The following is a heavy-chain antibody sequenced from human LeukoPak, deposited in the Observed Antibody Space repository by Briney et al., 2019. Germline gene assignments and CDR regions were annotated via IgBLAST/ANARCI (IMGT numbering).Heavy chain of an antibody. Sequence: GGSLRLSCAASGFTFSSYAMSWVRQAPGKGLEWVSAISGSGGSTYYADSVKGRFTISRDNSKNTLYLQMSSLRAEDTAVYYCAKDFSSSGYYYDDAFDIWGQGTMVTVSS. CDR1: GFTFSSYA. D-gene: IGHD3-22*01. CDR3: AKDFSSSGYYYDDAFDI. J-gene: IGHJ3*02. CDR2: ISGSGGST. V-gene: IGHV3-23*01.